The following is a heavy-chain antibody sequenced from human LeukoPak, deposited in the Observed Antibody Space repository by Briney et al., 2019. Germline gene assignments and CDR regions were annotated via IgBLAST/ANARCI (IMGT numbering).Heavy chain of an antibody. Sequence: PSGTLSLTCTVSGASIISTNWWTWVRQPPGKGLGWIGEIYQSGYTKYNPSLKSRVTISVDKSKNQFSLNLSSVTAADTAVYYCARDSLGITAVGNYWGQGTLVTVSS. J-gene: IGHJ4*02. CDR3: ARDSLGITAVGNY. D-gene: IGHD1-14*01. CDR1: GASIISTNW. CDR2: IYQSGYT. V-gene: IGHV4-4*02.